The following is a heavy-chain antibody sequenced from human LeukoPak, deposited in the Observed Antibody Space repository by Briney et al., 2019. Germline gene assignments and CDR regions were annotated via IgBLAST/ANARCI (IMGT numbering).Heavy chain of an antibody. CDR1: GYSISSGYY. Sequence: ASETLSLTCAVSGYSISSGYYWGWIRPPPGKGLEWIGSIYHSGSTYYNPSLKSRVNISVDTSKNQFSLKLSSVTAADTAVYYCARLTGDGYSPQDSFDIWGQGTMVTVSS. V-gene: IGHV4-38-2*01. D-gene: IGHD5-24*01. CDR2: IYHSGST. CDR3: ARLTGDGYSPQDSFDI. J-gene: IGHJ3*02.